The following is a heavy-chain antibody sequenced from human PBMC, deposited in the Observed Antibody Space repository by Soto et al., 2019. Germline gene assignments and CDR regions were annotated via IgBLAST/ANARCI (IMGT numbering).Heavy chain of an antibody. J-gene: IGHJ4*02. D-gene: IGHD6-19*01. CDR3: AKGNTSGWYFFDY. Sequence: EVKVWESGGGLVQPGGSLRLSCEASGFTFSNCAMSWVRQAPGKGLEWVSGISGTGRSTFYADSVKDRFTISRDNLKNIVFLQMNSLRAEDTAVYYCAKGNTSGWYFFDYWGQGTLVTVSS. V-gene: IGHV3-23*01. CDR2: ISGTGRST. CDR1: GFTFSNCA.